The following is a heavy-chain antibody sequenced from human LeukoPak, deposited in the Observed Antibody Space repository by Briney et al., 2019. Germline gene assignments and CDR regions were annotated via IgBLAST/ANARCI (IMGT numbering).Heavy chain of an antibody. J-gene: IGHJ5*02. CDR3: ARDKSVAATRFDP. CDR1: GGSISSSSYY. CDR2: IYYSGST. V-gene: IGHV4-39*07. D-gene: IGHD2-15*01. Sequence: SETLSLTCTVSGGSISSSSYYWGWIRQPPGKGLEWIGSIYYSGSTYYNPSLKSRVTISVDTSKNQFSLKLSSVTAADTAVYYCARDKSVAATRFDPWGQGTLVTVSS.